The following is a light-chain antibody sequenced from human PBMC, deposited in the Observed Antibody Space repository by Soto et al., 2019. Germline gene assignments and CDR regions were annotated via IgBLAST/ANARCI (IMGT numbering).Light chain of an antibody. J-gene: IGKJ4*01. Sequence: IQLTQSPSSLSASVGDRVTITCRASRDINTHVAWYQEKPGKAPKILIYAASTLQSGVPSRFSGSGSGTDYSLTISSLQPEDLATYYCQQHHDYPLTFGGGTKVEIK. CDR2: AAS. CDR1: RDINTH. V-gene: IGKV1-9*01. CDR3: QQHHDYPLT.